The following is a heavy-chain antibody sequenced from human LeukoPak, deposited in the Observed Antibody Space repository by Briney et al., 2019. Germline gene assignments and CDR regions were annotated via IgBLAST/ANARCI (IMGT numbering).Heavy chain of an antibody. CDR1: GFTFSSYW. CDR2: IKQDGSEK. Sequence: GGSLRLSCAASGFTFSSYWMSWVRQAPGKGLEWVANIKQDGSEKNYVDSVKGRFTISRDNAKNSLYLQMNSLRAEDTAVYYCARDRWFGEFDYWGQGTLVTVSS. CDR3: ARDRWFGEFDY. D-gene: IGHD3-10*01. V-gene: IGHV3-7*03. J-gene: IGHJ4*02.